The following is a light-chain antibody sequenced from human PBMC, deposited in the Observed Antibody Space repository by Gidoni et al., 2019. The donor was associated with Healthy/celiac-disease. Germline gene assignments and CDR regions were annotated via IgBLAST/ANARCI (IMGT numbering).Light chain of an antibody. CDR1: SSNIGAGYD. Sequence: QSVLTQPPSVSGAPGQRVTISCTGSSSNIGAGYDVHWYQQLPGTAPKLLIYGNSNRPSGVPDRFSGPKSGTSASLAITGLQAEDEADYYCQSYDSSLSGFNWVFGGGTKLTVL. J-gene: IGLJ3*02. V-gene: IGLV1-40*01. CDR2: GNS. CDR3: QSYDSSLSGFNWV.